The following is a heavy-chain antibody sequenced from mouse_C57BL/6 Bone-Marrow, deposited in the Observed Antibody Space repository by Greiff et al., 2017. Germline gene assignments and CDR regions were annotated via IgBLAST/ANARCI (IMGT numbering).Heavy chain of an antibody. CDR3: ARESLVLLRCYFDV. J-gene: IGHJ1*03. CDR1: GYTFTSYD. D-gene: IGHD1-1*01. Sequence: QVQLQQSGPELVKPGASVKLSCKASGYTFTSYDINWVKQRPGQGLEWIGWIYPRDGSTKYNEKFQGQATLTVDTSSSTAYMELHRLTSEDAAVYFCARESLVLLRCYFDVWGTGTTVTVSS. V-gene: IGHV1-85*01. CDR2: IYPRDGST.